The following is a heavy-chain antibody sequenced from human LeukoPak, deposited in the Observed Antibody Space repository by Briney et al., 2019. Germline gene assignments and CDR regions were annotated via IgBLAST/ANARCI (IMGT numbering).Heavy chain of an antibody. V-gene: IGHV3-23*01. CDR2: ISPSGGIT. CDR1: GFTFSSHG. D-gene: IGHD3-22*01. J-gene: IGHJ1*01. Sequence: GGTLRLSCGASGFTFSSHGMNWVRQAPGKGLEWVSGISPSGGITYYTDSVKGRFTISRDNSKNTVSLQMNSLRAEDTAVYYCAKDVNYYDSSGYSIFQHWGQGTLVTVSS. CDR3: AKDVNYYDSSGYSIFQH.